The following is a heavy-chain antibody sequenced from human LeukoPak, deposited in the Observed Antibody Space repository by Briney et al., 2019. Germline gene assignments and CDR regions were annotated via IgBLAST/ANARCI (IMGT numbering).Heavy chain of an antibody. CDR2: ISYIGNS. CDR1: GGSITSDGYY. J-gene: IGHJ4*02. D-gene: IGHD6-13*01. V-gene: IGHV4-31*03. Sequence: PSETLSLTCTVSGGSITSDGYYWSWIRQHPGKGLEWIGYISYIGNSYYNPSLKSRVTVSSDTSKNQFSLRLNSVTAADTAVYYCARGLSSSRKNDYWGQGTLVTVSS. CDR3: ARGLSSSRKNDY.